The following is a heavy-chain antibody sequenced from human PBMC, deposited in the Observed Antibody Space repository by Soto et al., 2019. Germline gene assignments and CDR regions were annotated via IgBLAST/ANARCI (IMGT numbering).Heavy chain of an antibody. D-gene: IGHD2-15*01. CDR2: LYWDDDK. CDR3: THRLPYSDVFDI. V-gene: IGHV2-5*02. J-gene: IGHJ3*02. Sequence: QITLKESGPTLVKPTQTLRLTCTFSGFSLSSSGKGVGWIRQPPGKALEWLALLYWDDDKRYSPSLKNRLTNTKDTSKTQVVLTMTNMHPVDTATYYCTHRLPYSDVFDIWGQGTMVTVSS. CDR1: GFSLSSSGKG.